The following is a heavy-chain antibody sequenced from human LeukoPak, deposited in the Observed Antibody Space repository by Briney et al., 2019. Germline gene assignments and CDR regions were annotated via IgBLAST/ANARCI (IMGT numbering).Heavy chain of an antibody. D-gene: IGHD3-9*01. V-gene: IGHV3-23*01. CDR2: ISGSGGST. CDR1: GFTFSSYV. CDR3: AKDPGGHYDILTGYYSAFDY. J-gene: IGHJ4*02. Sequence: GGSLRLSCAASGFTFSSYVMSWVRQAPGKGLEWVSGISGSGGSTYYADSVKGRFTMSRDNSKNTLYLQMYSLRAEDTAVYYCAKDPGGHYDILTGYYSAFDYWGQGTLVTVSS.